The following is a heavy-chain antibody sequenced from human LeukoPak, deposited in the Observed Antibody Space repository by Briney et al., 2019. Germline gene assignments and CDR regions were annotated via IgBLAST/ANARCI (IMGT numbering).Heavy chain of an antibody. D-gene: IGHD3-22*01. CDR1: GFTFSSYS. Sequence: GGSLRLSCAASGFTFSSYSINWVRQAPGKGLEWVSSISSSSTYIYYADSVKGRFTISRDNAKNSLYLQMNSLRAEDTAVYYCARRGTYYDSSGHDYWGQGTLVTVSS. V-gene: IGHV3-21*01. CDR3: ARRGTYYDSSGHDY. CDR2: ISSSSTYI. J-gene: IGHJ4*02.